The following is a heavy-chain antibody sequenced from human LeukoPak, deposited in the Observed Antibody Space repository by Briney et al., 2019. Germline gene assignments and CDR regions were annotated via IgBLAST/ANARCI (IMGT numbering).Heavy chain of an antibody. CDR3: ARHREGTSDRFDL. CDR2: ISYIGST. J-gene: IGHJ2*01. V-gene: IGHV4-59*08. D-gene: IGHD2-8*02. Sequence: SETLSLTCTVSGGSISSSYWSWIRQPPGKGLEWIGYISYIGSTNYNPSLKSRITISLDTSRNQFSLKLSSVTAADTAVYYCARHREGTSDRFDLWGLGTLVTVSS. CDR1: GGSISSSY.